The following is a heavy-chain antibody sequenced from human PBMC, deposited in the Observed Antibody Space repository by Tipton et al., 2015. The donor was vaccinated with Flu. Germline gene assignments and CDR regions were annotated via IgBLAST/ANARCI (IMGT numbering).Heavy chain of an antibody. D-gene: IGHD3-16*01. CDR2: MNQDGSEK. J-gene: IGHJ4*02. Sequence: SLRLSCAVSGFTFSSFWMSWVRQAPGKGLEWVANMNQDGSEKYYVDSVKGRFTISRDNAKNSLYLQMNSLRAEDTAVYYCAREYYGPRDYWGRGTLVTVSS. CDR1: GFTFSSFW. CDR3: AREYYGPRDY. V-gene: IGHV3-7*01.